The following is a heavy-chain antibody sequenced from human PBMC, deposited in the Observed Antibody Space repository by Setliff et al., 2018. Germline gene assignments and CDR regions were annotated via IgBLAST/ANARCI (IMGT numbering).Heavy chain of an antibody. CDR3: VRGIGTP. V-gene: IGHV4-38-2*01. CDR1: GYSVRSGYY. Sequence: NPSETLSLTCAVSGYSVRSGYYWGWVRQPPGKGLEWIGSIFHSGKTYYNPSLQSRVTISIETSKNQFSLKLNSVNDADTAVYYCVRGIGTPWGQGTLVTVSS. J-gene: IGHJ5*02. CDR2: IFHSGKT.